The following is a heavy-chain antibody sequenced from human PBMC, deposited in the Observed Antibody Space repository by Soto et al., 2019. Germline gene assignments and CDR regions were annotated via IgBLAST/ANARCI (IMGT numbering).Heavy chain of an antibody. D-gene: IGHD2-2*01. Sequence: GGSLRLSCAASGFTFSSYSMNWVRQAPGKGLEWVSYISSSSTICYADSVKGRFTISRDNAKNSLYLQMNSLRDEDTAVYYCAKDTDCISTSCYPYYYGMDVWGQGTTVTVSS. V-gene: IGHV3-48*02. CDR1: GFTFSSYS. CDR3: AKDTDCISTSCYPYYYGMDV. J-gene: IGHJ6*02. CDR2: ISSSSTI.